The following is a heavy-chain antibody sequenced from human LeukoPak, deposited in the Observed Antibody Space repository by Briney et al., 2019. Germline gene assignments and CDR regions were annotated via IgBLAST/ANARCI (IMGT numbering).Heavy chain of an antibody. CDR2: IYYSGST. V-gene: IGHV4-59*12. Sequence: SETLSLTCTVSGVSISSYYWSWIRQPPGKGLEWIGYIYYSGSTYYNPSLKSRVTISVDTSKNQFSLKLSSVTAADTAVYYCARDGGLTIFGVSIDAFDIWGQGTMVTVSS. CDR3: ARDGGLTIFGVSIDAFDI. CDR1: GVSISSYY. D-gene: IGHD3-3*01. J-gene: IGHJ3*02.